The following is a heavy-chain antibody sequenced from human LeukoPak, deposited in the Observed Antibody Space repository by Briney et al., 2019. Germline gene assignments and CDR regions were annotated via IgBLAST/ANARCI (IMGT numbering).Heavy chain of an antibody. CDR3: ARTANFAARYYIDY. D-gene: IGHD3-9*01. V-gene: IGHV3-21*01. J-gene: IGHJ4*02. Sequence: PGQSLTLSCPVSTLIPSSYSMKCDRHAAEALSGWDASISGSSRHKYYADSVKSRFTNSRDNAKNSLYLQMNSLGAADTAVYYCARTANFAARYYIDYWGQGTLVTVAS. CDR1: TLIPSSYS. CDR2: ISGSSRHK.